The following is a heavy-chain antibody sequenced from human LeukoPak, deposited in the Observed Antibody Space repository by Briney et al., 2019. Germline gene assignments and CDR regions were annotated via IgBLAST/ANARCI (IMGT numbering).Heavy chain of an antibody. D-gene: IGHD1-26*01. Sequence: ASVTVSFKAVGDTFNDCHVHWVRRAPGLGAQGLEWMGWVTPSSGWRRYSQRFQGRVAMTSDTSTSTVYMELTRLTSDDTGIYFCATIGVSGRYWDFAQLGQGTLVTVSS. J-gene: IGHJ4*02. CDR1: GDTFNDCH. CDR3: ATIGVSGRYWDFAQ. V-gene: IGHV1-2*02. CDR2: VTPSSGWR.